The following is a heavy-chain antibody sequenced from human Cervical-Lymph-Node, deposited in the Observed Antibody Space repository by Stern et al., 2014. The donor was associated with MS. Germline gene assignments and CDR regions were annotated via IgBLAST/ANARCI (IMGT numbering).Heavy chain of an antibody. J-gene: IGHJ5*02. V-gene: IGHV3-21*01. CDR1: GFTFSSYS. CDR3: ARDRQQLVLENWFDP. Sequence: EVQLVESGGGLVKPGGSLRLSCAASGFTFSSYSMNWVRQAPGKVLELVSSISSSSSYIYYAASVKGRCTISRDNAKNSLYLQMNSLRAEDTAVYYCARDRQQLVLENWFDPWGQGTLVTVSS. CDR2: ISSSSSYI. D-gene: IGHD6-13*01.